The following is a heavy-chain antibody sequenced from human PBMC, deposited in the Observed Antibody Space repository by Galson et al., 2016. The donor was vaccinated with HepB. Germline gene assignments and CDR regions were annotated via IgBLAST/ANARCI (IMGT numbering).Heavy chain of an antibody. J-gene: IGHJ4*02. D-gene: IGHD3-10*01. CDR1: GFTFDDHA. V-gene: IGHV3-9*01. CDR3: AKDTNLYYGSGSYPLSQN. Sequence: SLRLSCAVSGFTFDDHAMHWVRQAPGKGLEWVSGISWNSANIGYADSVEGRFTISRDNAKNSLHLQMNSLRAEDTALYYCAKDTNLYYGSGSYPLSQNWGQGTLVTVSS. CDR2: ISWNSANI.